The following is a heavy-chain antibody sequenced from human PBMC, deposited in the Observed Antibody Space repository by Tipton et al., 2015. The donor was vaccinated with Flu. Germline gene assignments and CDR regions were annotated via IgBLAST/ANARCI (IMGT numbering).Heavy chain of an antibody. J-gene: IGHJ3*02. D-gene: IGHD3/OR15-3a*01. CDR3: ARSEGLADDSFDI. Sequence: SLRLSCAASGFSFSNYWMHWVRQAPGKGLVWVSGINSDGSRIRYADSVKGRFTISRDNVKNTLYLQMKSLRAEDTAVYHCARSEGLADDSFDIWGQGTMVTVSS. CDR1: GFSFSNYW. CDR2: INSDGSRI. V-gene: IGHV3-74*01.